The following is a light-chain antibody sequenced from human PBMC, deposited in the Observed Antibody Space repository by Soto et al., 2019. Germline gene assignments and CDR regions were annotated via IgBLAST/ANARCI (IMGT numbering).Light chain of an antibody. Sequence: QSVLTQPASVSGPPGQSITISCTGTNSDVGNYNHVSWYQQHPGKAPKLMIYEVSKRPSGVSNRFSGSKSANTASLTISGLQAEDEAVYYCCSFARSSTWIFGGGTKVTVL. CDR1: NSDVGNYNH. V-gene: IGLV2-23*02. CDR2: EVS. J-gene: IGLJ2*01. CDR3: CSFARSSTWI.